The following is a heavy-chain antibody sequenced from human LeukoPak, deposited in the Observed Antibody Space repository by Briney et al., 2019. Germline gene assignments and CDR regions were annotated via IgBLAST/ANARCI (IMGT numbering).Heavy chain of an antibody. CDR2: IYTSGST. J-gene: IGHJ6*03. D-gene: IGHD3-10*01. CDR3: ARGNYYGSGSYYNPIYYYYYYYMDV. Sequence: SETLSLTCTVSGGSISSYYWSWIRQPAGKGVGWIGRIYTSGSTNYNPSLKSRVTMSVDTSKNQFSLKLSSVTAADTAVYYCARGNYYGSGSYYNPIYYYYYYYMDVWGKGTTVTISS. V-gene: IGHV4-4*07. CDR1: GGSISSYY.